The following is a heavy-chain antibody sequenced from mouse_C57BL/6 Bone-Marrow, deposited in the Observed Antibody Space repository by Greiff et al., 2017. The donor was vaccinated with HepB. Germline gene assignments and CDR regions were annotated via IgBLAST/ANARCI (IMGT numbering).Heavy chain of an antibody. CDR1: GFTFSSYA. D-gene: IGHD4-1*01. CDR2: ISDGGSYT. Sequence: EVQLVESGGGLVKPGGSLKLSCAASGFTFSSYAMSWVRQTPEKRLEWVATISDGGSYTYYPDNVKGRFTISRDNAKNNLYLQMSHLKSEDTAMYYCARDHNWDRAYWGQGTLVTVSA. J-gene: IGHJ3*01. CDR3: ARDHNWDRAY. V-gene: IGHV5-4*01.